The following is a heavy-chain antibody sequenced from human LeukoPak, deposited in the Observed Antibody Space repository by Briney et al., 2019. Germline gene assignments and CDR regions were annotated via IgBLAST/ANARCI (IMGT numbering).Heavy chain of an antibody. V-gene: IGHV4-59*01. J-gene: IGHJ4*02. CDR2: IYYSGST. Sequence: PSETLSLTCTGSGFSISSYYWSWIRQPPGKGREGSGYIYYSGSTNYNPSLKSRVTISVDTSKNQFSLKLSSVTAAPTAVYSCARLPPIPIFGVVTHFDYWGQGTLVTVSS. D-gene: IGHD3-3*01. CDR3: ARLPPIPIFGVVTHFDY. CDR1: GFSISSYY.